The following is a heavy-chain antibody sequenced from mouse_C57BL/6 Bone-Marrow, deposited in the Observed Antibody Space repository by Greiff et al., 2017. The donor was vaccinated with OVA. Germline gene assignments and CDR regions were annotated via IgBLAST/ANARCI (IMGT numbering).Heavy chain of an antibody. J-gene: IGHJ2*01. V-gene: IGHV1-59*01. CDR1: GYTFTSYW. Sequence: QVQLKQPGAELVRPGTSVKLSCKASGYTFTSYWMHWVKQRPGQGLEWIGVIDPSDSYTNYNQKFKGKATLTVDTSSSTAYMQLSSLTSEDSAVYYCAHYYGSSPYYFDYWGQGTTLTVSS. D-gene: IGHD1-1*01. CDR2: IDPSDSYT. CDR3: AHYYGSSPYYFDY.